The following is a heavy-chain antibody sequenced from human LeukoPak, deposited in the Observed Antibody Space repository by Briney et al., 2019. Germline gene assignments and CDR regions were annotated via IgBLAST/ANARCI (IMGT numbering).Heavy chain of an antibody. CDR2: ISAYNGNT. Sequence: ASVKVSCKASGYTFTSYGISWVRQAPAQGLEWMGWISAYNGNTNYAQKLQGRVTMTTDTSTSTAYMELRSLRSDDTAVYYCARDRIGYYYDSSVDNWFDPWGQGTLVTVSS. J-gene: IGHJ5*02. CDR3: ARDRIGYYYDSSVDNWFDP. V-gene: IGHV1-18*01. CDR1: GYTFTSYG. D-gene: IGHD3-22*01.